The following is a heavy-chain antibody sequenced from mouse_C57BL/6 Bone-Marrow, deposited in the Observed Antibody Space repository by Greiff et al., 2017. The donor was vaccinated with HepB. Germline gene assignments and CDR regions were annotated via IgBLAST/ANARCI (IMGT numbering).Heavy chain of an antibody. V-gene: IGHV7-1*01. Sequence: EVKLVESGGGLVQSGRSLRLSCATSGFTFSDFYMEWVRQAPGKGLEWIAASRNKANDYTTEYSASVTGRFIVSRDTSQSILYLQMNALRAEDTAIYYCARDDYEPFAYWGQGTLVTVSA. CDR2: SRNKANDYTT. CDR1: GFTFSDFY. CDR3: ARDDYEPFAY. D-gene: IGHD2-4*01. J-gene: IGHJ3*01.